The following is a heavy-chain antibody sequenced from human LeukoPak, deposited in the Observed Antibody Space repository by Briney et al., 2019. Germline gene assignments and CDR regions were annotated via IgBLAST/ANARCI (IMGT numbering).Heavy chain of an antibody. J-gene: IGHJ4*02. CDR2: ISGSGGST. V-gene: IGHV3-23*01. CDR3: AKDLQWLVLLVSGFDY. CDR1: GFTFSSYW. D-gene: IGHD6-19*01. Sequence: GGSLRLSCAASGFTFSSYWMSWVRQAPGKGLEWVSAISGSGGSTYYAGSVKGRFTISRDNSKNTLYLQMNSLRAEDTAVYYCAKDLQWLVLLVSGFDYWGQGTLVTVSS.